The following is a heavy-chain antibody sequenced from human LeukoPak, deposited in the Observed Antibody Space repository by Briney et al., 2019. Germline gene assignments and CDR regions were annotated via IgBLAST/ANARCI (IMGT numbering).Heavy chain of an antibody. Sequence: GASVKVSCKASGYTFTGYYMHWVRQAPGQGLEWMGWINPNSGGTNYAQKFQGRVTMTRDTSISTAYMELSRLRSDDTAVYYCARDFGGFGESPYNWFDPWGQGTLVTVSS. CDR3: ARDFGGFGESPYNWFDP. D-gene: IGHD3-10*01. CDR1: GYTFTGYY. CDR2: INPNSGGT. V-gene: IGHV1-2*02. J-gene: IGHJ5*02.